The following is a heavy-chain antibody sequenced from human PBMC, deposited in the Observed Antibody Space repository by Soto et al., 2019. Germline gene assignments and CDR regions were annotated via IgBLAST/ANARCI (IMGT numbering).Heavy chain of an antibody. Sequence: GGSLRLSCAASGFTFSDYYMTWIRQAPGKGLEWVSYISSSSIYTNYADSVKGRFTISRDNAKKSLYLQMNSLRAEDTAVYYCASNRLGHYYGMDVWGQGTTVTVYS. V-gene: IGHV3-11*06. J-gene: IGHJ6*02. CDR3: ASNRLGHYYGMDV. CDR1: GFTFSDYY. CDR2: ISSSSIYT.